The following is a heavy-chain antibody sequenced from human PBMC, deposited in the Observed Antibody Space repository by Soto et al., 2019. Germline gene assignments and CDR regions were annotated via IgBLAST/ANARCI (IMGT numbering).Heavy chain of an antibody. J-gene: IGHJ4*02. CDR3: VRGRYGDY. Sequence: QVHLVQSGAEVKKHGASVKVSCKASGYTFTSYGITWVRQAPGQGLEWMGWLSAHNGNTAYAQKLPGRVIVTRDTSPRTACMALRSLISDEPAVYYCVRGRYGDYWGQGALVTVSS. CDR2: LSAHNGNT. CDR1: GYTFTSYG. D-gene: IGHD1-1*01. V-gene: IGHV1-18*01.